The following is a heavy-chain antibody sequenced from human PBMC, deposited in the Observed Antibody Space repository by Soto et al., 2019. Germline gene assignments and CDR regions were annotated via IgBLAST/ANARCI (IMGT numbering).Heavy chain of an antibody. CDR3: ARVISGWYYFDY. Sequence: QGQLQESGPGLVKPSETLSLTCTVSGGSISSYYWSWIRQPPGKGLEGIGYIYYSGSTNYNPSLKSRVTISVDTSKNQSSLKLSSVTAADTAVYYCARVISGWYYFDYWGQGTLVTVSS. D-gene: IGHD6-19*01. CDR1: GGSISSYY. CDR2: IYYSGST. J-gene: IGHJ4*02. V-gene: IGHV4-59*01.